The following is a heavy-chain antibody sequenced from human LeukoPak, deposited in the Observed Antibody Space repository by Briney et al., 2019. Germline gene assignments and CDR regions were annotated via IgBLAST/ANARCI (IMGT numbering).Heavy chain of an antibody. V-gene: IGHV4-59*08. CDR3: ARHTAAAAGTPFDY. J-gene: IGHJ4*02. CDR2: ISDTVST. Sequence: SETLSLTCKVSGASISSYYWSWIRQPPGMGLEWIGFISDTVSTNYNPSLKSRVSISVGTSKNQFSLKLSSVTAADTAVYYCARHTAAAAGTPFDYGGEGTLVTVSS. D-gene: IGHD6-13*01. CDR1: GASISSYY.